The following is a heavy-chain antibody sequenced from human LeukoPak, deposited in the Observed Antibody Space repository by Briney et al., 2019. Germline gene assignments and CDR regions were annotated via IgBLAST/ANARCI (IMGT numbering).Heavy chain of an antibody. CDR1: GGSFSGYY. CDR3: ARGLRRSDRRGGGYRRTGPPDAFDI. V-gene: IGHV4-34*01. J-gene: IGHJ3*02. CDR2: INHSGGT. D-gene: IGHD3-22*01. Sequence: SETLSLTCAVYGGSFSGYYWSWIRQPPGKGLEWIGEINHSGGTNYNPSLKSRVTISVDTSKNQFSLKLSSVTAADTAVYYCARGLRRSDRRGGGYRRTGPPDAFDIWGQGTMVTVSS.